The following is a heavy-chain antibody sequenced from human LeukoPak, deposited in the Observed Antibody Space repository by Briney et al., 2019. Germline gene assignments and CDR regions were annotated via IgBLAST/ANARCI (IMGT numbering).Heavy chain of an antibody. Sequence: ASVKVSCKASGYTFTGYYMHWVRQAPGQGLEWMGWINPNSGGTNYAQKFQGRVTMTRDTSISTAYMELSRLRSDDTAVYYCATEGVAMSYYYYYMDVWGKGTTVTVSS. J-gene: IGHJ6*03. D-gene: IGHD3-3*01. CDR1: GYTFTGYY. V-gene: IGHV1-2*02. CDR3: ATEGVAMSYYYYYMDV. CDR2: INPNSGGT.